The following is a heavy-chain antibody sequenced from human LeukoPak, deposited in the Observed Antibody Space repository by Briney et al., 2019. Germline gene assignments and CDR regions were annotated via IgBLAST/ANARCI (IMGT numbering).Heavy chain of an antibody. J-gene: IGHJ4*02. Sequence: SETLSLTCTVSGGSISSSSYYWGWIRQPPGKGLEWIGSIYYSGSTYYNPSLKSRVTISVDTSKNQFSLKLSSVTAADTAVYYCASRSLPTSDYWGQGTLVTVSS. V-gene: IGHV4-39*01. CDR1: GGSISSSSYY. CDR2: IYYSGST. CDR3: ASRSLPTSDY.